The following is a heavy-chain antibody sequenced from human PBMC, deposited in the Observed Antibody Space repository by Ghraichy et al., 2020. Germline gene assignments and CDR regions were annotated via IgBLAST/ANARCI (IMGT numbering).Heavy chain of an antibody. V-gene: IGHV3-23*01. J-gene: IGHJ4*02. CDR1: GFTFSNYA. D-gene: IGHD3-9*01. CDR3: AKGAGIMTGYYAFFDY. CDR2: VSGSGGST. Sequence: GGSLRLSCAASGFTFSNYAMSWVRQAPGKGLEWVSSVSGSGGSTYYADSVKGRFTISRDNSRDTLHPQLNSLRVEDSAIYYCAKGAGIMTGYYAFFDYWGQGTLVTVSS.